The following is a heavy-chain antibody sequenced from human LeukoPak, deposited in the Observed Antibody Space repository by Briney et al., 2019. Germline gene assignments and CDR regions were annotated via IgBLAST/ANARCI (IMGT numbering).Heavy chain of an antibody. D-gene: IGHD3-10*01. CDR2: ISTSSDYI. CDR1: GFTFSSYW. J-gene: IGHJ4*02. CDR3: ARGQWFGEFDY. Sequence: GGSLRLSCAASGFTFSSYWMTWVRQAPGKGLEWVSYISTSSDYIYYADSVKGRFTISRDNAKNSLYLQMNSLRAEDTAVYYCARGQWFGEFDYWGQGTLVTVSS. V-gene: IGHV3-21*01.